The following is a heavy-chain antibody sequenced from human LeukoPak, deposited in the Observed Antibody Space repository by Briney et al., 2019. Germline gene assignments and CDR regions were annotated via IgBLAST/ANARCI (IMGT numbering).Heavy chain of an antibody. J-gene: IGHJ4*02. V-gene: IGHV3-7*01. CDR3: ARDPGRSGWDY. Sequence: GGSLRLSCAASRFTFSSYGMSWVRQPPGKGLEWVANIRHDESEIYYVDSVKGRFTISRDNAKDSLFLQMNSLRAEDTAVYYCARDPGRSGWDYWGQGALVTVSS. CDR2: IRHDESEI. D-gene: IGHD6-19*01. CDR1: RFTFSSYG.